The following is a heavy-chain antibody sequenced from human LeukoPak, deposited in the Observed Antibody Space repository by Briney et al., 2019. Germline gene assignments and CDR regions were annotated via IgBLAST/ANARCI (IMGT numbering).Heavy chain of an antibody. Sequence: SQTLSLTCAISGDSVSIDTTAWNWIRQSPSRGLEWLGRAYYTSKWITNYAVSVRSRITVNPNTSNNQFSLQLNSVTPEDTAVYYCARSYYYDSSGYYYPDYWGQGTLVTVSS. CDR3: ARSYYYDSSGYYYPDY. V-gene: IGHV6-1*01. D-gene: IGHD3-22*01. CDR1: GDSVSIDTTA. CDR2: AYYTSKWIT. J-gene: IGHJ4*02.